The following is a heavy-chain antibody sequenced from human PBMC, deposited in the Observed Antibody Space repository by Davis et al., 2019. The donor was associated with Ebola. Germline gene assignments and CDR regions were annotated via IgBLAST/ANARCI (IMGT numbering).Heavy chain of an antibody. CDR3: ARDGPAARGFDH. CDR1: GFTFSTYW. J-gene: IGHJ5*02. CDR2: INSDGSTT. D-gene: IGHD2-2*01. Sequence: HTGGSLRLSCAASGFTFSTYWMHWVRQAPGKGLVWVSRINSDGSTTTYADSVKGRCTVSRDNAKNTVYLQMNSLRAEDTAVYYCARDGPAARGFDHWGRGTLVTVSS. V-gene: IGHV3-74*01.